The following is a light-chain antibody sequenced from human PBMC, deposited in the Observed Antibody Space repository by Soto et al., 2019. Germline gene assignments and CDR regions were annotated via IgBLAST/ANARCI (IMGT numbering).Light chain of an antibody. J-gene: IGKJ1*01. Sequence: IQMTQSPSSLSAFVGDRVTVTCRANQSISSYLNWYQQKPGKAPKVLIYTASSLQSGVPSRFSGSGSGTHFTLTISSLQPEDFATYYCQQSYSTPQTFGQGTKVEIK. CDR1: QSISSY. V-gene: IGKV1-39*01. CDR3: QQSYSTPQT. CDR2: TAS.